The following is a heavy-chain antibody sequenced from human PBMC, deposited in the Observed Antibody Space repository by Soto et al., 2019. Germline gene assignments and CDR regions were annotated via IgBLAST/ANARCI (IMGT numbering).Heavy chain of an antibody. CDR2: ITWNGGST. D-gene: IGHD5-12*01. J-gene: IGHJ6*02. Sequence: GGSLRLSCATSGFTFGDYTMTWFRQAPGKGLEWVSGITWNGGSTGYADSVKGRFTISRDNAKNTLYLQMNSLRAEDTAVYYCARVGGYDYYYYGMDVWGQGTTVTVSS. V-gene: IGHV3-20*04. CDR3: ARVGGYDYYYYGMDV. CDR1: GFTFGDYT.